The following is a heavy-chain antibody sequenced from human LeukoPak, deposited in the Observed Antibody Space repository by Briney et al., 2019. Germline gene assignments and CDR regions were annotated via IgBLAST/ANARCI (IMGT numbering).Heavy chain of an antibody. CDR3: ASLYYDILTGYYVDY. CDR1: GFTFSDYY. J-gene: IGHJ4*02. V-gene: IGHV3-11*01. Sequence: GRSLRLSCAASGFTFSDYYMSWIRQAPGKGLEWVSYISSSGSTIYYADSVKGRFTISRDNAKNSLYLQMNSLRAEDTAVYYCASLYYDILTGYYVDYWGQGTLVTVSS. D-gene: IGHD3-9*01. CDR2: ISSSGSTI.